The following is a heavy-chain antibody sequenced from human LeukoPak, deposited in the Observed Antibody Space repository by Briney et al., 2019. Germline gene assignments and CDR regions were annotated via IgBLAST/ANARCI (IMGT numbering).Heavy chain of an antibody. D-gene: IGHD3-9*01. J-gene: IGHJ4*02. V-gene: IGHV3-74*01. CDR3: ARGGAFSDNLFDS. CDR2: IKSDGSSP. CDR1: GFSFSSYW. Sequence: GGSLRLSCAASGFSFSSYWMHWVRQAPGKGLVWASRIKSDGSSPGYADSVKGRFTISRDNAKNTLYLQMNSLRVEDTAVYFCARGGAFSDNLFDSWGQGTLVTVSS.